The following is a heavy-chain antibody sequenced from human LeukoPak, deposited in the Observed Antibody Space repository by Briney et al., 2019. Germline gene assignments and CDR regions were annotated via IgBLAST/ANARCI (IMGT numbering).Heavy chain of an antibody. CDR1: GITFSNYD. D-gene: IGHD3-16*01. J-gene: IGHJ4*02. CDR2: INFGGET. V-gene: IGHV3-13*01. Sequence: GGSLRLSCAASGITFSNYDMHWVRQAAGKGLEWVSVINFGGETSYSGSVKGRFTISRDNAKTSVYLQMNSLRVEDTAVYYCAREIRGKGLDYWGQGTLVTVSS. CDR3: AREIRGKGLDY.